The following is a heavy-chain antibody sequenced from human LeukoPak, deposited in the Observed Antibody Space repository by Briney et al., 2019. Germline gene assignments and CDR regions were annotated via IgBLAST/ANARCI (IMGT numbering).Heavy chain of an antibody. V-gene: IGHV3-23*01. CDR3: AKRGSSETRWYPFDY. Sequence: GGFLRLSCVGSGFIFGKYAMTWVRQAPGKGLEWVSTISGGGDSTWNADSVKGRFTVSRDNSKNTLYLQMSSLRVEDTAVYYCAKRGSSETRWYPFDYWGQGTLVTVSS. D-gene: IGHD2-15*01. CDR1: GFIFGKYA. J-gene: IGHJ4*02. CDR2: ISGGGDST.